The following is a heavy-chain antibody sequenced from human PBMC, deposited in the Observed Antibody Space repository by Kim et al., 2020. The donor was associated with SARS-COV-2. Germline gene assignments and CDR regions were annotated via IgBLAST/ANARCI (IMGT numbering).Heavy chain of an antibody. Sequence: STNYNPSRKSRVTISVDTSKNQFSLKLSSVTAADTAVYYCARGGYSYGYDWGQGTLVTVSS. D-gene: IGHD5-18*01. CDR2: ST. V-gene: IGHV4-59*09. J-gene: IGHJ4*02. CDR3: ARGGYSYGYD.